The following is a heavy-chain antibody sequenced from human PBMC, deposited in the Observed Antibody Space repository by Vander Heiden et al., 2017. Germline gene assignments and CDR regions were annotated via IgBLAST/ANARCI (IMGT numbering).Heavy chain of an antibody. Sequence: EVQLLESGGGLVQPGGSLRLSCAAPGFTFSSYAMSWVRQAPGKGLEWVSAISGSGGSTYYADSVKGRFTISRDNSKNTLYLQMNSLRAEDTAVYYCAKTRCTNGVCSYYFDYWGQGTLVTVSS. J-gene: IGHJ4*02. V-gene: IGHV3-23*01. CDR3: AKTRCTNGVCSYYFDY. CDR2: ISGSGGST. D-gene: IGHD2-8*01. CDR1: GFTFSSYA.